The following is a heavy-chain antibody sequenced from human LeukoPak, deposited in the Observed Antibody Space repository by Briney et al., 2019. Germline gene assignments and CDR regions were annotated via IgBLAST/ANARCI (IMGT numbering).Heavy chain of an antibody. CDR3: ARSFWSGPNFDY. J-gene: IGHJ4*02. D-gene: IGHD3-3*01. CDR2: IIPIFGTA. CDR1: GGTFSSYA. V-gene: IGHV1-69*13. Sequence: GASVKVSCKASGGTFSSYAISWVRQAPGQGLEWMGGIIPIFGTANYARKFQGRVTITADESTSTAYMELSSLRSEDTAVYYCARSFWSGPNFDYWGQGTLVTVSS.